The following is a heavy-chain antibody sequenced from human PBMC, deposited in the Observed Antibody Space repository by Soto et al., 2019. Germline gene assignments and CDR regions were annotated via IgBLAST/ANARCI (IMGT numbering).Heavy chain of an antibody. CDR3: AKDIRVGGIEAPKALGSDYYYMDV. V-gene: IGHV3-9*01. CDR2: ISWNSGSI. D-gene: IGHD6-13*01. CDR1: GFTFDDYA. J-gene: IGHJ6*03. Sequence: PGGSLTLSCGASGFTFDDYAMHWVRQAPGKGLEWVSGISWNSGSIGYADSVKGRFTISRDNAKNSLYLQMNSLRAEDTALYYCAKDIRVGGIEAPKALGSDYYYMDVWGKGTTVTVSS.